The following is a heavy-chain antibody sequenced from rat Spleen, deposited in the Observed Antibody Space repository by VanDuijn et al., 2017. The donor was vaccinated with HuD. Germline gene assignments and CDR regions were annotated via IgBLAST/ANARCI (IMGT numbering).Heavy chain of an antibody. CDR2: ITNSGGST. J-gene: IGHJ2*01. Sequence: EVQLVESGGGLVQPGRSLKLSCAASGFTFSNYYMAWVRQAPTKGLEWVASITNSGGSTYYRDSVKGRFTISRDNAKSTLYLQMDSLRSEDTATYYCARHRIYYGYGFDYWGQGVMVTVSS. CDR1: GFTFSNYY. CDR3: ARHRIYYGYGFDY. V-gene: IGHV5S23*01. D-gene: IGHD1-7*01.